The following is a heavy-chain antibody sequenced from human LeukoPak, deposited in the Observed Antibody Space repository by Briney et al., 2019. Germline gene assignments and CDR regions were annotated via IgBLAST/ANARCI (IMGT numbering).Heavy chain of an antibody. CDR2: IIPIFGTA. Sequence: SVKVSCKASGYTFTKYVMNWVRQAPGQGLEWMGGIIPIFGTANYAQKFQGRVTITADKSTSTAYMELSSLRSEDTAVYYCARTSGIAAAGTQWYFDLWGRGTLVTVSS. V-gene: IGHV1-69*06. CDR3: ARTSGIAAAGTQWYFDL. J-gene: IGHJ2*01. D-gene: IGHD6-13*01. CDR1: GYTFTKYV.